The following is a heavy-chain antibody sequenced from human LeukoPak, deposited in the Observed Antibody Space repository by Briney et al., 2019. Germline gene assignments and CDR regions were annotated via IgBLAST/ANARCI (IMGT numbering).Heavy chain of an antibody. D-gene: IGHD3-22*01. V-gene: IGHV3-23*01. J-gene: IGHJ4*02. Sequence: GGSLRLSCVASGFTFSSYAMSWVRQAPGKGLEWVSTISGSGDSTYYEDSVKGRFTISRDNSKNTVYLQMNSLRAEDTAVYFCARFNTADTYYYESSGSYFDYWGQGTLVTVSS. CDR3: ARFNTADTYYYESSGSYFDY. CDR1: GFTFSSYA. CDR2: ISGSGDST.